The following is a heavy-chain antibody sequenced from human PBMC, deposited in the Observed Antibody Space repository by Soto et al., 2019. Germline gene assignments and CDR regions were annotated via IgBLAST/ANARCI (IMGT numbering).Heavy chain of an antibody. CDR2: INSDGSST. CDR1: GFTFSSYW. V-gene: IGHV3-74*01. CDR3: ARVPPRAVAGYFDY. Sequence: GGSLRLSCAASGFTFSSYWMHWVRQAPGKGLVWVSRINSDGSSTSYADSVKGRFTISRDNAKNTLYLQMNSLRAEDTAVYYCARVPPRAVAGYFDYWGQGTLVTVSS. J-gene: IGHJ4*02. D-gene: IGHD6-19*01.